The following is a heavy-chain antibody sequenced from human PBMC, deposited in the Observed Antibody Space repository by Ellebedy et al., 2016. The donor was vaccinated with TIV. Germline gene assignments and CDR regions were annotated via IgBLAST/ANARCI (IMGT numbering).Heavy chain of an antibody. D-gene: IGHD4-11*01. CDR1: GGSFSTYY. CDR3: ARTRVHDSVGPLDT. V-gene: IGHV4-59*01. Sequence: MPSETLSLTCTVSGGSFSTYYWSWIRQPPGKGLEFIGYVFYTGSTNYNTSLASRVTISVDTSRNQFSLRVKSVTAADTAVYYCARTRVHDSVGPLDTWGHGTLVTVSS. J-gene: IGHJ5*01. CDR2: VFYTGST.